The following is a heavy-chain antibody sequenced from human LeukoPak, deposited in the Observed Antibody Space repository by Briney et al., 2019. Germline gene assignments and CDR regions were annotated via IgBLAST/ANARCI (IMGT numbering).Heavy chain of an antibody. D-gene: IGHD2-15*01. CDR3: ATYLLLPRYFDY. J-gene: IGHJ4*02. CDR2: INPNSGGT. Sequence: ASVKVSCKASGYTLTGYYMHWVRQAPGQGLEWMGWINPNSGGTNYAQKFQGRVTMTRDTSISTAYMELSRLRSDDTAVYYCATYLLLPRYFDYWGQGTLVTVSS. V-gene: IGHV1-2*02. CDR1: GYTLTGYY.